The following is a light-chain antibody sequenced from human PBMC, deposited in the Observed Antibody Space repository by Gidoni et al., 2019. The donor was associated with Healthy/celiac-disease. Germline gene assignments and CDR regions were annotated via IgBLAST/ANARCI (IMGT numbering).Light chain of an antibody. CDR2: WAS. J-gene: IGKJ2*01. CDR3: QQYYSTPDT. Sequence: DIVMTQSPDSLAVSLGERATINCKSSQSVLYSSNNKNYLAWYQQKPGQPPQLLIYWASTRESGVPDRFSGSGSGSDFTLPISSLQAEDVAFYYCQQYYSTPDTFGQGTKLEIK. V-gene: IGKV4-1*01. CDR1: QSVLYSSNNKNY.